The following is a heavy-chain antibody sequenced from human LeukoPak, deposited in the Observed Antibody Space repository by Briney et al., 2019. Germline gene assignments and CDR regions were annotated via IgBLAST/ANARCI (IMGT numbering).Heavy chain of an antibody. J-gene: IGHJ4*02. CDR1: GGSISSYY. CDR2: IYSSGST. Sequence: SETLSLTCTVSGGSISSYYWSWIRQPPGKGLEWIGYIYSSGSTNYNPSLKSRVTISVDTSKNQFSLKLSSVTAGDTAVYYCARAGGLYSSSWYADYWGQGTLVTVSS. D-gene: IGHD6-13*01. CDR3: ARAGGLYSSSWYADY. V-gene: IGHV4-59*01.